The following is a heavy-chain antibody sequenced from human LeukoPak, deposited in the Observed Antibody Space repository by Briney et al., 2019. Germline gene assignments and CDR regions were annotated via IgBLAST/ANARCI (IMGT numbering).Heavy chain of an antibody. V-gene: IGHV1-18*01. CDR1: GYTFTTYG. Sequence: RASVKVSCKTSGYTFTTYGISWVRQAPGQGLEWMGWISAYNGNTNYARKLQGRVTMTTDASTSTAYMELRSLRSDDTAVYYCARGRGNYDSSDPLDYWGQGTLVTVSS. D-gene: IGHD3-22*01. J-gene: IGHJ4*02. CDR3: ARGRGNYDSSDPLDY. CDR2: ISAYNGNT.